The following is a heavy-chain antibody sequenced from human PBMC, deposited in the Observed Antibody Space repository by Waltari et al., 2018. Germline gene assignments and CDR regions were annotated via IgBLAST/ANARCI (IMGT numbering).Heavy chain of an antibody. J-gene: IGHJ6*02. CDR1: GFTFSSYEM. Sequence: VQLVESGGGLVQPGGSLRLSCAASGFTFSSYEMNWVRQPPGKGLVWIGEIYHSGSTKYNPSLKSRVTISVDKSKNQFSLKLSSVTAADTAVYYCAREGDRWNYRSGMDVWGQGTTVTVSS. CDR2: IYHSGST. CDR3: AREGDRWNYRSGMDV. D-gene: IGHD1-7*01. V-gene: IGHV4-4*02.